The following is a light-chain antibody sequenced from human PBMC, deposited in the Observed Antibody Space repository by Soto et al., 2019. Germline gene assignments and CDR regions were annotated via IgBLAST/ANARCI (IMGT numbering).Light chain of an antibody. CDR3: QQSQRTPLT. CDR1: QSINNH. CDR2: GAS. V-gene: IGKV1-39*01. J-gene: IGKJ4*01. Sequence: DLQMTQSPSSQSASIGDRVNITCRASQSINNHLSWYQQKPGRAPRLLIYGASTLQSGVPSRFSGSGSTTEFTLAISSLQPEDFATYFCQQSQRTPLTFGGGTKVDI.